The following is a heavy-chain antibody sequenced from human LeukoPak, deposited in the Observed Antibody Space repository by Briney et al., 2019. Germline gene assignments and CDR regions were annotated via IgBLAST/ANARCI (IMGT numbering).Heavy chain of an antibody. V-gene: IGHV3-21*01. J-gene: IGHJ4*02. Sequence: PGGSLRLSCAASGFTFSSFAMNWVRQAPGKGLEWVSFISSGSSYRYYADSMKGRFTISRDNAENSLSLQMNSLRVGDTAVYYCARASYGPGSWYLDSWGQGTLVTVSS. CDR2: ISSGSSYR. D-gene: IGHD3-10*01. CDR1: GFTFSSFA. CDR3: ARASYGPGSWYLDS.